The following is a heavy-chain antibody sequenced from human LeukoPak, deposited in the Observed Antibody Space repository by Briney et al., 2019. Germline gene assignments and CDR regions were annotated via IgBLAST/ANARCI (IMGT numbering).Heavy chain of an antibody. Sequence: GASVKVSCKASGYTFTSYGISWVRQAPGQGLEWMGWISAYNGNTNYAQKLQGRVTMTTDTSTSTAYMELRSLRSDDTAVYYCARVGGYDFWSGYAFDIWGQGTMVTVSS. J-gene: IGHJ3*02. V-gene: IGHV1-18*01. D-gene: IGHD3-3*01. CDR2: ISAYNGNT. CDR3: ARVGGYDFWSGYAFDI. CDR1: GYTFTSYG.